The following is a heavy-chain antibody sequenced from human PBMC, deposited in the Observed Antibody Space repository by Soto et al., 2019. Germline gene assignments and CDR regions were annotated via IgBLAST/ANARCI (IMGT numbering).Heavy chain of an antibody. V-gene: IGHV4-34*01. J-gene: IGHJ1*01. CDR3: ASLFLVAAAGTGYFQH. CDR1: GGSFSGYY. D-gene: IGHD6-13*01. CDR2: INHSGST. Sequence: SETLSLTCAVYGGSFSGYYWSWIRQPPGKGLEWIGEINHSGSTNYNPSLKSRVTISVDTSKNQFSLKLSSVTAADTAVYYCASLFLVAAAGTGYFQHWGQGTLVTVSS.